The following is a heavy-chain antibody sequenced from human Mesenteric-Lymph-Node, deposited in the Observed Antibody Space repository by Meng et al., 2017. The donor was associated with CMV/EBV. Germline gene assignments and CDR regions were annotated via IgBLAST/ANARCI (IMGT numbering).Heavy chain of an antibody. CDR1: FIFHNYG. Sequence: FIFHNYGMSWVRPAPGKGLEWVSHISSSGDTIYYADSVKGRFTISRDNAKNSLYLQMNSLRAEDTALFYCARSGFYGSGSYFWYFDLWGRGTLVTVSS. CDR2: ISSSGDTI. V-gene: IGHV3-11*01. CDR3: ARSGFYGSGSYFWYFDL. J-gene: IGHJ2*01. D-gene: IGHD3-10*01.